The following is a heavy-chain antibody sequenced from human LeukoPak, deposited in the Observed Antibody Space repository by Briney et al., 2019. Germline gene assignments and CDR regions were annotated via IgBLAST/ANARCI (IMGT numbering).Heavy chain of an antibody. D-gene: IGHD6-19*01. CDR1: GYTFTGYY. CDR3: AREDSVADTNDY. Sequence: ASVKVSCKASGYTFTGYYMHWVRQAPGQGLAWMGWINPNSGGTNYAQKFQGRVTMTRDASISTAYMELSRLRSDDTAVYYCAREDSVADTNDYWGQGTLVTVSS. J-gene: IGHJ4*02. CDR2: INPNSGGT. V-gene: IGHV1-2*02.